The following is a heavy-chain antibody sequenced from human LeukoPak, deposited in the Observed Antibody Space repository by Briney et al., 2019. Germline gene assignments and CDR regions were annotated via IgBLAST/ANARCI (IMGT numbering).Heavy chain of an antibody. J-gene: IGHJ3*02. D-gene: IGHD3-22*01. CDR2: ISNSGYT. CDR3: ARGDYYDSSGPGTFDI. CDR1: GGSISIYY. V-gene: IGHV4-59*01. Sequence: SGTLSLTCTVSGGSISIYYWTWIRQPPGKELEWIAYISNSGYTNYNTSLKSRVTISVDPSKNQFSLKLSSVTAADTAFYYCARGDYYDSSGPGTFDIWGQGTMVT.